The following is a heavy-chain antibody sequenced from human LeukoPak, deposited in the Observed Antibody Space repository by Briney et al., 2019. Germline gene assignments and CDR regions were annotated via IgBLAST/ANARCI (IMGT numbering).Heavy chain of an antibody. V-gene: IGHV4-59*08. Sequence: SETLSPTPTVSGGSIYSYFSGWIRQPPGKGLEYIGYIYYTGSTNYNPSLKSRVTISLDTSKNQFSLKLSSVTAADTAVYYCASGSYDAFDFWGPATLVIVSS. CDR3: ASGSYDAFDF. D-gene: IGHD1-26*01. J-gene: IGHJ4*02. CDR2: IYYTGST. CDR1: GGSIYSYF.